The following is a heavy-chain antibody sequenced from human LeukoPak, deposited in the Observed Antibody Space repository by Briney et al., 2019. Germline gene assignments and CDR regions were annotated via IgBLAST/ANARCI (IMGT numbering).Heavy chain of an antibody. CDR1: GFNFGFYA. CDR3: ATESSLSN. J-gene: IGHJ4*02. CDR2: ISYDGGYQ. V-gene: IGHV3-30*04. Sequence: GRSLRLSCVGSGFNFGFYAMDWVRQAPGKGLEWVGDISYDGGYQSYAVSVRGRFTISRDNSKNTMYLQMDSLRVEDAAVYYCATESSLSNWGRGTLVTVSS.